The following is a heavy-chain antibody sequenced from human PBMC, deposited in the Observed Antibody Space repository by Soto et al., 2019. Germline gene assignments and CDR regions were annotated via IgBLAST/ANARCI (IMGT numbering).Heavy chain of an antibody. V-gene: IGHV4-59*12. CDR2: IYYSGST. Sequence: SETLSLTCTVSGGSISSYYWSWIRPPPGKGLEWIGYIYYSGSTNYNPSLKSRVTISVDTSKNQFSLKLSSVTAADTAVYYCARGQDILTGSRVFYYYYMDVWGKGTTVTVSS. CDR3: ARGQDILTGSRVFYYYYMDV. CDR1: GGSISSYY. J-gene: IGHJ6*03. D-gene: IGHD3-9*01.